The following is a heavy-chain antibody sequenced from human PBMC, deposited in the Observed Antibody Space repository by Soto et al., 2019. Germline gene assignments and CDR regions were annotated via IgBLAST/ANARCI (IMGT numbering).Heavy chain of an antibody. CDR2: IIPILGTA. D-gene: IGHD4-17*01. V-gene: IGHV1-69*01. CDR1: GGTFSSYA. J-gene: IGHJ2*01. Sequence: QVQLVQSGAEVKKPGSSVKVSCKASGGTFSSYAISCVRQAPGQGLEWMGGIIPILGTANYAQKFQGRGTITADESTCTAYMELRSLRSEVTYVYSCARHTSVNPWTGYFDLWGVGNLVIVSS. CDR3: ARHTSVNPWTGYFDL.